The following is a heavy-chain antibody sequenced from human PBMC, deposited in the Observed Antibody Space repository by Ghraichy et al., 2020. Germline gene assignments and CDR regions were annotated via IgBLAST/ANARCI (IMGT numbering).Heavy chain of an antibody. Sequence: SETLSLTCTVSGGSISTYYWSWIRQPPGKGLECIGYIYYSGSTNYNPSLKSRVTISVDMSKNQFSLKLSSVTAADTAVYYCARRNDRYYYGMDVWGQGTTVTVSS. CDR1: GGSISTYY. V-gene: IGHV4-59*08. J-gene: IGHJ6*02. CDR2: IYYSGST. D-gene: IGHD1-14*01. CDR3: ARRNDRYYYGMDV.